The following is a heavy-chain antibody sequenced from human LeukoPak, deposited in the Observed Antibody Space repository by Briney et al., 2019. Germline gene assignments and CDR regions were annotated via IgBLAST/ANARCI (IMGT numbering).Heavy chain of an antibody. D-gene: IGHD3-22*01. CDR1: GFTLRRYE. J-gene: IGHJ4*02. CDR3: ARVPRSGDHFDY. V-gene: IGHV3-48*03. CDR2: ISTIGSTI. Sequence: PGGSLRLSRAASGFTLRRYEMIWVRQAPGKGLEWASYISTIGSTIYYADSVKGRFPISRDNAKNSLYLQMNSLRAEDTAVEYCARVPRSGDHFDYWGQGTLVTVSS.